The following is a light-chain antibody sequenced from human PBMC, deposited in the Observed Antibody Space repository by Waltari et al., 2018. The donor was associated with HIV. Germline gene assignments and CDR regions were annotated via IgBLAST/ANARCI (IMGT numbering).Light chain of an antibody. V-gene: IGLV2-8*01. CDR3: SSYADRNGFYVV. CDR2: EVT. J-gene: IGLJ2*01. Sequence: QSALTQPPSASGSPGQSVTISCTGTNSDIGGYNYVSWYQQPPGKAPKLVISEVTNRPAGVPCRFSGSKSGTTASLTVSGLQAEDEADYYCSSYADRNGFYVVFGGGTRLTVL. CDR1: NSDIGGYNY.